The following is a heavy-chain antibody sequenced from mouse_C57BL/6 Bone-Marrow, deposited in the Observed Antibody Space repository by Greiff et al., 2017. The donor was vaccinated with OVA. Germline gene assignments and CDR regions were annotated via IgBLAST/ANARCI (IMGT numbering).Heavy chain of an antibody. CDR2: IDPETGDT. CDR1: GFNIKDDY. V-gene: IGHV14-4*01. CDR3: TTWTCDY. Sequence: VQLQQSGAELVRPGASVKLSCTASGFNIKDDYMHWVKQRPEQGLEWIGWIDPETGDTEYASKFQGKATITADTSSNTAYLQLSSLTSEDTAVYYCTTWTCDYWGQGTTLTVSA. J-gene: IGHJ2*01.